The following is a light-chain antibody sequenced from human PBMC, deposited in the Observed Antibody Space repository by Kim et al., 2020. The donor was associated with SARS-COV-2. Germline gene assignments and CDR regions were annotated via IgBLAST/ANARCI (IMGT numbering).Light chain of an antibody. CDR2: GAS. V-gene: IGKV3D-15*01. J-gene: IGKJ4*01. CDR1: LSATTN. Sequence: LREEAPPSSRASLSATTNLAWYQKNPGRAPRLLIYGASIRASGIPARFSGGGSGTDFTLTISSLQSEDSAVYYCQEYNNRPTLSFGGGTKVDIK. CDR3: QEYNNRPTLS.